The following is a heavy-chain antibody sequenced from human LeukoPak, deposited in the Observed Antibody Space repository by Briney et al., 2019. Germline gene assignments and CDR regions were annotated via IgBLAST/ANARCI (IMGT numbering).Heavy chain of an antibody. D-gene: IGHD3-10*01. Sequence: PSETLSLTCTVSGGSISSSDYYWGWIRQPPGKGLEWIGCIYYSGSTNYNPSLKSRVTISVDASKNQFSLKLSSVTAADTAVYYCARLNYGSGSYPFDYWGQGTLVTVSS. CDR1: GGSISSSDYY. CDR2: IYYSGST. J-gene: IGHJ4*02. V-gene: IGHV4-39*07. CDR3: ARLNYGSGSYPFDY.